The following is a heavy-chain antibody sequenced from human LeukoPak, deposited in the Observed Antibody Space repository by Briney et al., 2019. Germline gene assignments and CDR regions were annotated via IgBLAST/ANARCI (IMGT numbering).Heavy chain of an antibody. J-gene: IGHJ4*02. Sequence: GGPWGPSFEAPGLTFTSNAISWFGQPPGKGLDWASPIIGSGGSTYYADSVKGRFTISRDNSKNTLYLQMNSLRAEDTAVYYCAMYSSSWYNYYYYFDYWGQGTLVTVSS. CDR3: AMYSSSWYNYYYYFDY. V-gene: IGHV3-23*01. CDR1: GLTFTSNA. CDR2: IIGSGGST. D-gene: IGHD6-13*01.